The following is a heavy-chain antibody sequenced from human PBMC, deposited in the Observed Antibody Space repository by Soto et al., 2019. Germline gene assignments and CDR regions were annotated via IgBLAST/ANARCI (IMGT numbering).Heavy chain of an antibody. CDR3: AKDIGRGYCINGVCYSGKDYYYYYMDV. Sequence: WGSLRLSCAASGFTFSSYAMSWVRQAPGKGLEWVSAISGSGGSTYYADSVKGRFAISRDNSKNTLYLQMNSLRAEDTAVYYCAKDIGRGYCINGVCYSGKDYYYYYMDVWGKGTTVTVSS. V-gene: IGHV3-23*01. J-gene: IGHJ6*03. CDR2: ISGSGGST. D-gene: IGHD2-8*01. CDR1: GFTFSSYA.